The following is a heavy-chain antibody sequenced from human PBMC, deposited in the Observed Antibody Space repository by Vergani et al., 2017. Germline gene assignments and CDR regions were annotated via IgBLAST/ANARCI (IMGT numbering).Heavy chain of an antibody. CDR3: ARAAGYCSSTSCPPTLRYYYYYMDV. CDR1: GFTFSTYG. D-gene: IGHD2-2*01. V-gene: IGHV3-33*01. Sequence: QVQLVESGGGVVQPGRSLRLSCAASGFTFSTYGLHWVRQAPGKGLEWVAVIWYDGSNKYYADSVKGRFTISRDSSKNTVYLQMNGLRAEDTAVYYCARAAGYCSSTSCPPTLRYYYYYMDVWGKGTTVTVSS. CDR2: IWYDGSNK. J-gene: IGHJ6*03.